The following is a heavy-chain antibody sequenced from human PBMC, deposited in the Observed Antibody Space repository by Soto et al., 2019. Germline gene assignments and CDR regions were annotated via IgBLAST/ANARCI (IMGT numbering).Heavy chain of an antibody. CDR1: GFSHSTSGVA. CDR2: IYWNDDK. CDR3: ARLLTAALFSYDL. Sequence: QITLKESGPTLVKPTQTLTLTCTLSGFSHSTSGVAVGWIRQPPGKTLERTGHIYWNDDKYYSTSLKSRLGLTMNTYKNQVVLTMTNVDPVDTGTYYCARLLTAALFSYDLWGQGTLVTVSS. V-gene: IGHV2-5*01. J-gene: IGHJ5*02. D-gene: IGHD2-21*02.